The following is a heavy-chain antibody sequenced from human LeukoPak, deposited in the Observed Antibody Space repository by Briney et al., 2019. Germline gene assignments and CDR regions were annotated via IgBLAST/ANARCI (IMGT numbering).Heavy chain of an antibody. V-gene: IGHV3-9*01. Sequence: GGSLRLSCAASGFTFDDYAMHWVRQAPGKGLEWVSGISWNSGSIGYADSVKGRFTISRDNAKNSLYLQMNSLRVEDTAVYYCARRRVRGACDYWGQGTLVTVSS. CDR3: ARRRVRGACDY. CDR2: ISWNSGSI. CDR1: GFTFDDYA. J-gene: IGHJ4*02. D-gene: IGHD3-10*01.